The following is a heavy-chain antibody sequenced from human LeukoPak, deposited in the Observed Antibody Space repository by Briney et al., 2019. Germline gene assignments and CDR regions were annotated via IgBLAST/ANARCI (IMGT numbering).Heavy chain of an antibody. Sequence: ASVKVPCKASGYTFTSYGISWVRQAPGQGLEWMGWISAYNGNTNYAQKLQGRVTMTTDTSTSTAYMELRSLRSDDTAVYYCARALGYSSGWYGTFDYWGQGTLVTVSS. V-gene: IGHV1-18*01. CDR1: GYTFTSYG. D-gene: IGHD6-19*01. J-gene: IGHJ4*02. CDR3: ARALGYSSGWYGTFDY. CDR2: ISAYNGNT.